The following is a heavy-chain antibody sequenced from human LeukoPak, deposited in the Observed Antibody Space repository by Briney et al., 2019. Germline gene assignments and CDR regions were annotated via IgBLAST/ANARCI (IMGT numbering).Heavy chain of an antibody. V-gene: IGHV4-31*03. CDR2: IYYSGST. J-gene: IGHJ6*03. CDR1: GGSISSGDYY. D-gene: IGHD2-21*01. Sequence: SQTLSLTCTVSGGSISSGDYYWRWIRQHPGKGREWNAYIYYSGSTYYNPSLKSRITISVYTTKNQFSLKLSSVTAADTAVYYCARGLASSDYYYYYYMDVWGNATTVTVSS. CDR3: ARGLASSDYYYYYYMDV.